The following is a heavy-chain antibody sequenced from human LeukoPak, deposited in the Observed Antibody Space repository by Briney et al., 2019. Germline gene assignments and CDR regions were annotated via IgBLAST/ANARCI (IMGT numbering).Heavy chain of an antibody. CDR2: ISAYNGNT. Sequence: ASVKVSCKASGYTFTSYGISWVRQAPGQGLEWMGWISAYNGNTNYAQKLQGGVTMTTDTSTSTTYMELRSLRSDDTAVYYCAKSSGRFGELSPFDYWGQGTLVTVSS. D-gene: IGHD3-10*01. V-gene: IGHV1-18*01. J-gene: IGHJ4*02. CDR3: AKSSGRFGELSPFDY. CDR1: GYTFTSYG.